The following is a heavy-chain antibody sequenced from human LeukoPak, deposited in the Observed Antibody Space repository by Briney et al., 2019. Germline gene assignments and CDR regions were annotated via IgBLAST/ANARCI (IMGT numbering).Heavy chain of an antibody. CDR2: ISSGSSYM. D-gene: IGHD1-14*01. Sequence: PGGSLRLSCAASGFTFSSYTMNWVRQAPAKGLEWLSSISSGSSYMYYADSVKGRFTISRDNTKNSLYLQMNSLRAEDTAVYYCAREITVDYWGQGTLVTVSS. J-gene: IGHJ4*02. V-gene: IGHV3-21*01. CDR3: AREITVDY. CDR1: GFTFSSYT.